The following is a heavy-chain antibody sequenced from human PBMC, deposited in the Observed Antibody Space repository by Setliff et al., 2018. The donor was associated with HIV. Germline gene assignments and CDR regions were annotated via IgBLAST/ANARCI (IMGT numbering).Heavy chain of an antibody. CDR3: ARRQRKVGGGVALDY. Sequence: VASVKVSCKASGGTFSSYAISWVRQAPGQGLEGMGGIIPIFGTANYAQKFQGRVTITADESTSTAYMELSSLRSEDTAVYYCARRQRKVGGGVALDYWGQGTLVTVSS. D-gene: IGHD1-26*01. CDR1: GGTFSSYA. J-gene: IGHJ4*02. V-gene: IGHV1-69*13. CDR2: IIPIFGTA.